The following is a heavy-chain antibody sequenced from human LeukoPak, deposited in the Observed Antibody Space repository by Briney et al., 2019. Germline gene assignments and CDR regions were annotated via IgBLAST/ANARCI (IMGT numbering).Heavy chain of an antibody. Sequence: ASVKGSCKTSGYSFTNYDINWVRQATGQGLEWMGWMNPYSGTTGYAQNFQGRVTMTRNTSINTAYMEMSSLTSEDTAVYYCARALATTMLLGGYWGQGTLVTVSS. D-gene: IGHD3-16*01. J-gene: IGHJ4*02. CDR3: ARALATTMLLGGY. V-gene: IGHV1-8*01. CDR1: GYSFTNYD. CDR2: MNPYSGTT.